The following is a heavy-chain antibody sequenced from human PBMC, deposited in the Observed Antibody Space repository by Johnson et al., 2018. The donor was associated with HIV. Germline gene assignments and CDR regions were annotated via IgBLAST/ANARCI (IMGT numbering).Heavy chain of an antibody. Sequence: QVQLVESGGGVVQPGRSLRLSCAASGFTFSTYGMHWVRRAPGKGLEWVAVMWYDGSNKYYADSVKGRFTISRDNSKNTLYLQMNSLRAEDTAVYYCARGVDGAFDIWGQGTMVTVSS. D-gene: IGHD3-10*01. CDR2: MWYDGSNK. V-gene: IGHV3-30*19. CDR1: GFTFSTYG. CDR3: ARGVDGAFDI. J-gene: IGHJ3*02.